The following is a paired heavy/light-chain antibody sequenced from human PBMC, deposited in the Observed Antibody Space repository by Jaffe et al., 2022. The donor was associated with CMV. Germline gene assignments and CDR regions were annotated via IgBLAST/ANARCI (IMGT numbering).Light chain of an antibody. CDR1: QSIGTY. CDR3: QQGYLAPHT. V-gene: IGKV1-39*01. CDR2: AAS. J-gene: IGKJ2*01. Sequence: DIQMTQSPSSLSASVGDKVTIACRASQSIGTYLNWYQHQPGRAPKLLIYAASILQSGVPSRFSGAGSGTDFTLTIHGLQIEDFATFYCQQGYLAPHTFGQGTKLEVK.
Heavy chain of an antibody. J-gene: IGHJ5*02. Sequence: EEQLVETGGDLIQAGGSLRLSCGGSGFTVSSTYMSWVRQAPGKGLEWVSVIYTAGNTYYADSVKGRFTISRDKSKNTVYLQINNLRAEDTAVYYCARGGGFSSGWLNWFDPWGQGTLVTVSS. CDR2: IYTAGNT. CDR3: ARGGGFSSGWLNWFDP. V-gene: IGHV3-53*02. D-gene: IGHD6-19*01. CDR1: GFTVSSTY.